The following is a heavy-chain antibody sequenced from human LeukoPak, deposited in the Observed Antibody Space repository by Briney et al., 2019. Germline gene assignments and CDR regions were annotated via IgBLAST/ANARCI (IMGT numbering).Heavy chain of an antibody. Sequence: GTSLRLSCAASGFTFGSYDIHWIRQAPGKGLGWVALISYDGSDTHYGDSVRGRFTISRDNSKNTLSLQMNSLRPEDTAVYYCAREGSKIGSGRNRYYYTGMDVWGKGTTVTVSS. CDR2: ISYDGSDT. CDR3: AREGSKIGSGRNRYYYTGMDV. V-gene: IGHV3-30*03. J-gene: IGHJ6*04. CDR1: GFTFGSYD. D-gene: IGHD3-10*01.